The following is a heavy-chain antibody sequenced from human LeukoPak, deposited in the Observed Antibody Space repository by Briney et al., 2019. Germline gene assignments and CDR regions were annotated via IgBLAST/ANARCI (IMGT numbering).Heavy chain of an antibody. CDR3: AREVGVVVRNPWFDP. J-gene: IGHJ5*02. Sequence: SETLSLTCAVYGGSFSGYYWSWIRQPPGKGLEWIGEINHSGSTNYNPSLKSRVTISVDTSKNQFSLELSSVTAADTAVYYCAREVGVVVRNPWFDPWGQGTLVTVSS. CDR2: INHSGST. V-gene: IGHV4-34*01. D-gene: IGHD2-15*01. CDR1: GGSFSGYY.